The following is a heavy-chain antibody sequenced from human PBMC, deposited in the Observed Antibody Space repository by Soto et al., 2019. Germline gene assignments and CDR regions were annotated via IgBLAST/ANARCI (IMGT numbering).Heavy chain of an antibody. CDR2: ISTSDGNT. J-gene: IGHJ4*02. CDR1: DNIFSTYG. Sequence: ASVKVSCKASDNIFSTYGFSWVRQAPGQGLEWMGMISTSDGNTSYAQKFQGRVTMSRDTSTSTVYMELSSLRSEDTAVYYCARGTTTVTTFDYWGQGTLVTVSS. V-gene: IGHV1-46*01. D-gene: IGHD4-17*01. CDR3: ARGTTTVTTFDY.